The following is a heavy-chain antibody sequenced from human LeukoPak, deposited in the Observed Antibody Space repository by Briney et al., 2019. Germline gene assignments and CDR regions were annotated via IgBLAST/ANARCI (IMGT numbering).Heavy chain of an antibody. CDR3: AKAPNSGGNCYDASDV. J-gene: IGHJ3*01. Sequence: LAGGSLRLSCAASGFTFSIYAMSCVRQAPGEALECVSAISGSGATTYYTDSAKGRFTISRDNSKITLYLQMYSLRAEETVMYYCAKAPNSGGNCYDASDVWGQGTMVTVSS. D-gene: IGHD2-15*01. CDR2: ISGSGATT. V-gene: IGHV3-23*01. CDR1: GFTFSIYA.